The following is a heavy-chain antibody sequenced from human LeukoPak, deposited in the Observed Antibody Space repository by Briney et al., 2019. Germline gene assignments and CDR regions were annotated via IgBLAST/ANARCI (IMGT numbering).Heavy chain of an antibody. V-gene: IGHV1-2*02. D-gene: IGHD6-13*01. J-gene: IGHJ4*02. CDR1: GYTFTGYY. CDR3: ARVADSSSWYLFDY. CDR2: INPNSGGT. Sequence: ASVKVSCKASGYTFTGYYMHWVRQAPGQGLEWMGWINPNSGGTNYAQKFQGRVTMTRDTSISTAYMELSRLRSDDTAVYYCARVADSSSWYLFDYWGQGTLVTVSS.